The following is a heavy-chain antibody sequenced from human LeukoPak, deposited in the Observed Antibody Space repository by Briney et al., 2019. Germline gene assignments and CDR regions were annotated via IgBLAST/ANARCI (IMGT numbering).Heavy chain of an antibody. Sequence: GGSLRLSCAASGSTFSSYAMSWVRQAPGKGLEWVSAISGSGGSTYYADSVKGRFTISRDNSKNTLYLQMNSLRAEDTAVYYCAKLRYFDWLLGGYFDYWGQGTLVTVSS. CDR2: ISGSGGST. J-gene: IGHJ4*02. D-gene: IGHD3-9*01. CDR3: AKLRYFDWLLGGYFDY. CDR1: GSTFSSYA. V-gene: IGHV3-23*01.